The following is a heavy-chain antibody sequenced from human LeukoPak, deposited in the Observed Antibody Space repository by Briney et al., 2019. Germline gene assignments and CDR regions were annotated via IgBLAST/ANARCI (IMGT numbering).Heavy chain of an antibody. CDR1: GFTFSSYG. Sequence: GGSLRLSCSASGFTFSSYGMHWVRQAPGKGLEWVAVISYDGSNKYYADSVKGRFTISRDNSKNTLYLQMSSLRAEDTALYYCATGEYYFDFWGQGTLVTVSS. J-gene: IGHJ4*02. D-gene: IGHD3-16*01. CDR3: ATGEYYFDF. CDR2: ISYDGSNK. V-gene: IGHV3-30*03.